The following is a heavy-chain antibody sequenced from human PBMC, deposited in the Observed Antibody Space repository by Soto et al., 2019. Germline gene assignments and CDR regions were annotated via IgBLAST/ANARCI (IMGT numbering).Heavy chain of an antibody. Sequence: EVQLVESGGGSVQPGGSLRLSCAASGFTFSDHYMDWVRQAPGKGLEWVGRIRNKANSYSTDYAASVKGRFGISRDDSKNSLYLQMNSLTTDDTAVYYCARVRGEENRGQGTLVTVSS. CDR2: IRNKANSYST. V-gene: IGHV3-72*01. J-gene: IGHJ4*02. CDR1: GFTFSDHY. D-gene: IGHD3-10*01. CDR3: ARVRGEEN.